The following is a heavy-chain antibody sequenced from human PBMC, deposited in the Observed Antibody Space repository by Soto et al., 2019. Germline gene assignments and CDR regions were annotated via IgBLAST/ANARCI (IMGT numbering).Heavy chain of an antibody. J-gene: IGHJ4*02. CDR3: TKGGIPRRYNIPKVDFDY. CDR2: ISGSGATT. CDR1: GFIFSNYA. Sequence: GGSLRLSCAASGFIFSNYAMSWVRQAPGRGLEWVSAISGSGATTYYPDSVKGRFTISRDNSKNTLYLQMNNLRADDTAVYYCTKGGIPRRYNIPKVDFDYWGQGSLVTVS. D-gene: IGHD1-1*01. V-gene: IGHV3-23*01.